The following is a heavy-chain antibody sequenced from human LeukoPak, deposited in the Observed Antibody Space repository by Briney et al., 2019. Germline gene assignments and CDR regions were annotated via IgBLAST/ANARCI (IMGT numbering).Heavy chain of an antibody. CDR3: ARVRAARTSYYGMDV. J-gene: IGHJ6*02. CDR1: GYTFTSYY. Sequence: ASVTVSCKASGYTFTSYYIHWVRQAPGQGLEWMGIINPSGGSTTYAQKFQGRVAMTRDTSTSRVYMEVSSLRSDDTAVYYCARVRAARTSYYGMDVWGQGTTVTVSS. CDR2: INPSGGST. D-gene: IGHD6-6*01. V-gene: IGHV1-46*01.